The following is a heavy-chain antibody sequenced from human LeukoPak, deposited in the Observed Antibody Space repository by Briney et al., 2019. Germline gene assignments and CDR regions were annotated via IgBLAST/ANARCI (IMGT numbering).Heavy chain of an antibody. CDR1: GGTFSSYA. CDR3: ARGWYAHRSSTSCYGGNWFDP. Sequence: ASVKVSCKASGGTFSSYAISWVRQAPGQGLEWMGGIIPIFGTANYAQKFQGRVTITADESTSTAYMELSSLRSEDTAVYYCARGWYAHRSSTSCYGGNWFDPWGQGTLVTVSS. V-gene: IGHV1-69*13. D-gene: IGHD2-2*01. J-gene: IGHJ5*02. CDR2: IIPIFGTA.